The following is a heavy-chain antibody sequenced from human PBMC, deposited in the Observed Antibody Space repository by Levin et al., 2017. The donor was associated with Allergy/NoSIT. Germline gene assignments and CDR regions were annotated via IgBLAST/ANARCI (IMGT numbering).Heavy chain of an antibody. J-gene: IGHJ4*02. D-gene: IGHD3-10*01. CDR2: IIPIFGTA. CDR1: GGTFSSYA. V-gene: IGHV1-69*13. Sequence: SVKVSCKASGGTFSSYAISWVRQAPGQGLEWMGGIIPIFGTANYAQKFQGRVTITADESTSTAYMELSSLRTEDTAVYYCVTGGAYYYAHWGQGTLVTVSS. CDR3: VTGGAYYYAH.